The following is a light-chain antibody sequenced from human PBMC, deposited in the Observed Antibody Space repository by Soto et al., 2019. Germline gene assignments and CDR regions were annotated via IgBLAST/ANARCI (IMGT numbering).Light chain of an antibody. J-gene: IGLJ1*01. CDR1: SIDVGSYNL. Sequence: LHQPASGSGSTGQSITISCTGTSIDVGSYNLVSWYQQHPGKAPKLMIYEVSKRPSGVSNRFSGSKSGNTASLTISGLQAEDEADYYCCSYAGSSTFVFGTGT. CDR2: EVS. V-gene: IGLV2-23*02. CDR3: CSYAGSSTFV.